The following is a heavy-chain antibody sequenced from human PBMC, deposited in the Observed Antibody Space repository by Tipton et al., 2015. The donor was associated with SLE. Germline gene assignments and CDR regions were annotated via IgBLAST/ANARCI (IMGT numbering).Heavy chain of an antibody. CDR3: ATKANPGLPAFLTDG. CDR1: GGSISSSSDY. D-gene: IGHD2-21*02. Sequence: TLSLTCTVSGGSISSSSDYWGWIRQPPGKGLEWIGNTHYTGVTYYNPSLKSRVTISVDTSKNQFSLKLTSVTAADTAVYYCATKANPGLPAFLTDGWGQGTTVTVSS. CDR2: THYTGVT. V-gene: IGHV4-39*07. J-gene: IGHJ6*02.